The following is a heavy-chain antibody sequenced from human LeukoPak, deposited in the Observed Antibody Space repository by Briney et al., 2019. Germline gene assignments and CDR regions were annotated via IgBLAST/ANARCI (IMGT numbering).Heavy chain of an antibody. D-gene: IGHD6-19*01. Sequence: SGGSLRLSCTASGFTFSSYGMSWVRQAPGKGLEWVSAISGRDDNTYYADSVKGRFTISRDNSKNTLFLQMNSLRAEDTAVYYGIPVAGTGFDYWGQGTLVTVSS. CDR3: IPVAGTGFDY. V-gene: IGHV3-23*01. CDR2: ISGRDDNT. CDR1: GFTFSSYG. J-gene: IGHJ4*02.